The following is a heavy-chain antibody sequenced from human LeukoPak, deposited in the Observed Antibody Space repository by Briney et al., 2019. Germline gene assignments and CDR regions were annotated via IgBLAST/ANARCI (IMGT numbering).Heavy chain of an antibody. CDR2: IGTAGDP. CDR3: ARKGVFDAFDI. J-gene: IGHJ3*02. Sequence: GGSLRLSCAASGFTFSSYDMHWVHQATGKGLEWVSAIGTAGDPYYPGSVKGRFTISSENAKNSLYLQMNSLRAGDTAVYYCARKGVFDAFDIWGQGTMVTVSS. D-gene: IGHD3-10*01. CDR1: GFTFSSYD. V-gene: IGHV3-13*05.